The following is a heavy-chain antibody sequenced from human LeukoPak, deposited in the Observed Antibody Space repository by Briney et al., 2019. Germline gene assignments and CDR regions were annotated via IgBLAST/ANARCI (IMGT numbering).Heavy chain of an antibody. J-gene: IGHJ4*02. CDR2: ISGSGGST. D-gene: IGHD3-22*01. CDR1: GFTFTSFP. Sequence: GGPLSLSCEAPGFTFTSFPMSGARKAPGKGLGGSPAISGSGGSTYYADSVKGRFTISRDNSKNTLYLQMNSLRAEDTAVYYCAKDRYYDSSGSFDYWGQGTLVTVSS. V-gene: IGHV3-23*01. CDR3: AKDRYYDSSGSFDY.